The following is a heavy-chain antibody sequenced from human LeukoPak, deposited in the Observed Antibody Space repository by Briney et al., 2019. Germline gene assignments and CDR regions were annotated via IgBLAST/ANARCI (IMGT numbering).Heavy chain of an antibody. V-gene: IGHV3-53*01. D-gene: IGHD3-3*01. CDR3: ARDSTVRWSY. Sequence: GGSLRLSCAVSGLTVGSSYISWVSRSPGRGLEWVSIIYSGGSTYYADSVKGRFTISRDNSKNTLYLQMNSLKAEDTAVYYCARDSTVRWSYWGQGTLVTVS. CDR2: IYSGGST. CDR1: GLTVGSSY. J-gene: IGHJ4*02.